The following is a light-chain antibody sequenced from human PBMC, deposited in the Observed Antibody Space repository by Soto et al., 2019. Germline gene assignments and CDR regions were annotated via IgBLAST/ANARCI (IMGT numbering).Light chain of an antibody. V-gene: IGKV3-15*01. CDR1: QSVSSSY. J-gene: IGKJ1*01. Sequence: ESVLTQSPGTLSLSPGDRSTLSCRSSQSVSSSYLAWYQQKPGQAPRLLIYDASSRATGIPARFSGSGSGTEFTLTISSLQSEDFAVYYCQHYNNWPWTFGQGTKVDI. CDR3: QHYNNWPWT. CDR2: DAS.